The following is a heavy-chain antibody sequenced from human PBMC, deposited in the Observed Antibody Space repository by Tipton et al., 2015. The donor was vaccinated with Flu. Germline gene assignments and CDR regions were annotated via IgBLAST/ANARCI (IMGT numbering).Heavy chain of an antibody. Sequence: SLRLSCATSGFTFSNSAMTWVRQAPGKGLEWVSGISSNGGGTYYADSVKGRFTTSRDNTKNTLYLQMNSLRAEDTAIYYCAKDSSQANYYYYAMDVWGRGTTVTVSS. CDR1: GFTFSNSA. V-gene: IGHV3-23*01. J-gene: IGHJ6*02. CDR2: ISSNGGGT. D-gene: IGHD5-12*01. CDR3: AKDSSQANYYYYAMDV.